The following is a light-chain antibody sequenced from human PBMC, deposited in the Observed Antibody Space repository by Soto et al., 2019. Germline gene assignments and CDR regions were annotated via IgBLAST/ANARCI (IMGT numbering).Light chain of an antibody. Sequence: DIQLTQSPSTLSASVGDRVSITCRASQSISTWLAWYQQKPGKAPKLLIFDASSLESRVSSRFSGRGSGTQFTLTISGLQSEDFATYYCQQYNNWPVTFGGGTKVEIK. CDR3: QQYNNWPVT. CDR1: QSISTW. V-gene: IGKV1-5*01. J-gene: IGKJ4*01. CDR2: DAS.